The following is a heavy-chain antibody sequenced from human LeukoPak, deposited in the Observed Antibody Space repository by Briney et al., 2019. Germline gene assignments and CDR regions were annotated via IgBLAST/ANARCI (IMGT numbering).Heavy chain of an antibody. CDR2: IYYSGST. CDR3: AAVGRDGYNLSADY. D-gene: IGHD5-24*01. J-gene: IGHJ4*02. Sequence: SETPSLTCTVSGGSISSYYWSWIRQPPGKGLEWIGYIYYSGSTNYNPSLKSRVTISVDTSKNQFSLKLSSVTAADTAVYYCAAVGRDGYNLSADYWGQGTLVTVSS. V-gene: IGHV4-59*01. CDR1: GGSISSYY.